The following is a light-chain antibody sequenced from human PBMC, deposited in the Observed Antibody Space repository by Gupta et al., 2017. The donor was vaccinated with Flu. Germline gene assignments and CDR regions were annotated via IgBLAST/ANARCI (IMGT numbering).Light chain of an antibody. Sequence: ATPEQKVTISCSGSSFNVGNNYVSWYQHLPGTAPKLLIYENNKRPSGIPDRFSGSKSGTSATLGITGLQTGDEADYFCGTWDSSLSAGVFGGGTKVTVL. CDR2: ENN. CDR3: GTWDSSLSAGV. J-gene: IGLJ3*02. V-gene: IGLV1-51*02. CDR1: SFNVGNNY.